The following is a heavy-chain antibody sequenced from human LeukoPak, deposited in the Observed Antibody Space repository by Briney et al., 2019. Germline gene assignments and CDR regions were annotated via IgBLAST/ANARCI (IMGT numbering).Heavy chain of an antibody. CDR2: ISGSGGST. D-gene: IGHD6-19*01. Sequence: PGGSLRLSCAGSGFTFRSYAMYWVRQAPGKGLEWVSGISGSGGSTYYADSVKGRFTISRDNSKNTVYLQMNSLRAEDTAVYYCAHTTAGYSSGRYPGWPVDYWGRGTLVTVSS. CDR1: GFTFRSYA. J-gene: IGHJ4*02. V-gene: IGHV3-23*01. CDR3: AHTTAGYSSGRYPGWPVDY.